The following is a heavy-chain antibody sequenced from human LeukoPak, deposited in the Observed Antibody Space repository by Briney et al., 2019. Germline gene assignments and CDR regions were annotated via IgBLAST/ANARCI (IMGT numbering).Heavy chain of an antibody. V-gene: IGHV1-2*02. CDR2: INPNSGGT. J-gene: IGHJ5*02. D-gene: IGHD6-13*01. CDR1: GYTFTDYY. Sequence: ASVKVSCRASGYTFTDYYLHWVRQAPGQGLEWMGWINPNSGGTNYAQKFQGRVTMTRDTSISTAYMELTSLRSDDAAVYYCAWPPQLIAAAGTYNYFDTWGQGTLVTV. CDR3: AWPPQLIAAAGTYNYFDT.